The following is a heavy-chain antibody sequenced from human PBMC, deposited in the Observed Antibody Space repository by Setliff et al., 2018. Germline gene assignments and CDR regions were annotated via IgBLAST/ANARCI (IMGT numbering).Heavy chain of an antibody. D-gene: IGHD1-7*01. Sequence: SSETLSLTCTVSGDSIDTDIWWSWVRQSPGKGLEWIGEIYLGGSPTYNPSLKSRVTISIYKSKNQLSLDLTSVTAADTAVYYCARNWHWGFDPWGRGALVTV. CDR3: ARNWHWGFDP. V-gene: IGHV4-4*02. J-gene: IGHJ5*02. CDR2: IYLGGSP. CDR1: GDSIDTDIW.